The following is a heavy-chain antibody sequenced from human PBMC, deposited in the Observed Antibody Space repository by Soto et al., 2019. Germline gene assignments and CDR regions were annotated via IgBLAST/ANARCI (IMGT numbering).Heavy chain of an antibody. Sequence: GESLKISCAASGFIFSNYGMSWVRQAPGKGLEWVSTVGRGGVPTYHADSVKGRFTISRDNSNNALFLQMNSLRAEDTAIYYCARHLYVSGRSHTDGFDIWGQGTMVTVSS. CDR1: GFIFSNYG. D-gene: IGHD3-10*01. CDR3: ARHLYVSGRSHTDGFDI. CDR2: VGRGGVPT. J-gene: IGHJ3*02. V-gene: IGHV3-23*01.